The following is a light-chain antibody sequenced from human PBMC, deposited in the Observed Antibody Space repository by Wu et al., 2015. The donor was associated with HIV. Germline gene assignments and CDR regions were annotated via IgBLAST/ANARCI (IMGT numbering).Light chain of an antibody. CDR1: QNITKY. CDR3: QQRDVWPLT. CDR2: DVF. J-gene: IGKJ4*01. Sequence: VLTQSPGTLSLPSGERATLSCRASQNITKYLAWYQQRLGQPPRLLIYDVFNRATGIPVRFSGSGSATEFHLTISSLEPEDSAIYYCQQRDVWPLTFGGGSRVGDQ. V-gene: IGKV3-11*01.